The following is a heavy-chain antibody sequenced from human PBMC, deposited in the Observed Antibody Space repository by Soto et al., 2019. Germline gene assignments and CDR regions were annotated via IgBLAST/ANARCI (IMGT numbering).Heavy chain of an antibody. Sequence: GGSLRLSCVASGFKLTSSRMNGFRQAPGKGLEWVASISASGKDTFYRHSVKGRFAISRDNAGTSLSLRMDSLRVEDTAVYHCARVHLVAGSAFYCDMDVWGPGTAVTVSS. J-gene: IGHJ6*02. CDR2: ISASGKDT. V-gene: IGHV3-21*06. D-gene: IGHD6-6*01. CDR3: ARVHLVAGSAFYCDMDV. CDR1: GFKLTSSR.